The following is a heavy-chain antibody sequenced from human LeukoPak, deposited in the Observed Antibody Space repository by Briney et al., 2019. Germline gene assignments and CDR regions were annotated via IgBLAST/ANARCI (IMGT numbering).Heavy chain of an antibody. CDR3: AKDVERRGSAFDI. CDR1: GFTFSSSA. CDR2: ISGSGGST. V-gene: IGHV3-23*01. Sequence: GGSLRLSCAASGFTFSSSAMSWVRQVPGKGLEWVSAISGSGGSTYYADSVKGRFTISRDNSKNTLYLQMNSLRAEDTAVYYCAKDVERRGSAFDIWGQGTMVTVSS. J-gene: IGHJ3*02. D-gene: IGHD1-1*01.